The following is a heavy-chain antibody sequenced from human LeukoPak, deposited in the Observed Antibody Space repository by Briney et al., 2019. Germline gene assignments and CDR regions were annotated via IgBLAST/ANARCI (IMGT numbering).Heavy chain of an antibody. CDR2: IKSKTDGGTT. D-gene: IGHD2-2*01. V-gene: IGHV3-15*01. CDR1: GFTFSNAW. CDR3: TTRDIVVVPAAKYHRDDRSYYMDV. J-gene: IGHJ6*03. Sequence: GGSLRLSCAASGFTFSNAWMSWVRQAPGKGLEWVGRIKSKTDGGTTDYAAPVKGRFTISRDDSKNTLYLQMNSLKTEDTAVYYCTTRDIVVVPAAKYHRDDRSYYMDVWGKGTTVTVSS.